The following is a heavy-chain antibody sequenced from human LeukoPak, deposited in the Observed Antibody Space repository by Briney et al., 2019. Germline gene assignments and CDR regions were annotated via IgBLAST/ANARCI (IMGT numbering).Heavy chain of an antibody. Sequence: PSETLSLTCAVSGGSISSNNWWSWVRQPPGKGLEWIGEIFHSGITNYNPSLKSRVTISVDKSKNRFSLKLNSVTAADTAVYYCARAEPRGSIWYPYWGQGTLVTVSS. CDR3: ARAEPRGSIWYPY. D-gene: IGHD6-13*01. V-gene: IGHV4-4*02. CDR2: IFHSGIT. CDR1: GGSISSNNW. J-gene: IGHJ4*02.